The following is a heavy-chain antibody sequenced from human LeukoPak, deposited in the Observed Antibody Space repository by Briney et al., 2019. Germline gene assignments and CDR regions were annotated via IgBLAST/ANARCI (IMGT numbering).Heavy chain of an antibody. J-gene: IGHJ6*03. CDR1: GFTFSSYN. D-gene: IGHD3-16*02. CDR2: ISSSDSYI. V-gene: IGHV3-21*01. CDR3: ARDLLGYNYYYMDV. Sequence: GGSLRLSCAASGFTFSSYNMNWVRQTPGKGLEWVSSISSSDSYIYYADSVKGRFTISRDNAKNSLFLQMNSLRAEDTAVYYCARDLLGYNYYYMDVWGKGTTVTVSS.